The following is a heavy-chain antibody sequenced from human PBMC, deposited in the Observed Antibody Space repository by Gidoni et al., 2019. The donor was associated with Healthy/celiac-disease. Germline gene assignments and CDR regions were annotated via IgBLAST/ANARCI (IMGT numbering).Heavy chain of an antibody. CDR3: ARLQLLRRDYYYGMDV. J-gene: IGHJ6*02. V-gene: IGHV4-59*01. D-gene: IGHD2-15*01. CDR2: IYYSGST. CDR1: GGSISSYY. Sequence: QVQLQESGPGLVKPSETLSLTCTVSGGSISSYYWSWIRQPPGKGLEWIGYIYYSGSTNYNPSLKSRVTISGDTSKNQFSLKLSSVTAADTAVYYCARLQLLRRDYYYGMDVWGQGTTVTVSS.